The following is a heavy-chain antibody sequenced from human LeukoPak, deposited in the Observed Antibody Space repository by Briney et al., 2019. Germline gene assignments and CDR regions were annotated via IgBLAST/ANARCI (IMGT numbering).Heavy chain of an antibody. D-gene: IGHD3-16*01. J-gene: IGHJ5*02. V-gene: IGHV3-23*01. CDR2: ITGGGGTT. Sequence: GGSLRLSCAASGFTFSNYGMSWVRQAPGKAPEWVSTITGGGGTTYYADSVKGRFTISRDNSNNRLYVQMNSLRTEDTAVYYCAKMDGNDYHDRNGYPSWGQGTLVTVSS. CDR1: GFTFSNYG. CDR3: AKMDGNDYHDRNGYPS.